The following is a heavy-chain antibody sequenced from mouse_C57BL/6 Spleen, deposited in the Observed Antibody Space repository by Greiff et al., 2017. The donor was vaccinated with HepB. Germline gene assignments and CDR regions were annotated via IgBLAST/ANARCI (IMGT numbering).Heavy chain of an antibody. Sequence: EVQRVESGPELVKPGASVKMSCKASGYTFTDYNMHWVKQSHGKSLEWIGYINPNNGGTSYNQKFKGKATLTVNKSSSTAYMELRSLTSEDSAVYYCARRGYDYDGYYFDYWGQGTTLTVSS. CDR1: GYTFTDYN. D-gene: IGHD2-4*01. V-gene: IGHV1-22*01. J-gene: IGHJ2*01. CDR2: INPNNGGT. CDR3: ARRGYDYDGYYFDY.